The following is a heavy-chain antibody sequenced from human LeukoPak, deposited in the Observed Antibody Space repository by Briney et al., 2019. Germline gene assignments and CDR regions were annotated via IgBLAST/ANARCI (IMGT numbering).Heavy chain of an antibody. CDR2: LRYDGDNK. D-gene: IGHD3-3*01. Sequence: GGSLRLSCAASGFTFSSYGMHWVRQPPGKGLEWVASLRYDGDNKYYADSVRGRLTISRDNSKNTLYLQMNSLRPEDTAVYYCAKDGAGYYDFWDTYHIYFDYWGQGTLVTVSS. J-gene: IGHJ4*02. V-gene: IGHV3-30*02. CDR3: AKDGAGYYDFWDTYHIYFDY. CDR1: GFTFSSYG.